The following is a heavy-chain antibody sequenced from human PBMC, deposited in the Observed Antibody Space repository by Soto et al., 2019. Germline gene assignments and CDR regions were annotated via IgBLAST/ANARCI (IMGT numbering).Heavy chain of an antibody. CDR3: AREFWPLNWFDP. J-gene: IGHJ5*02. CDR1: GFTFSSYS. CDR2: ISSSSSTI. Sequence: GGSLRLSCAASGFTFSSYSMNWVRQAPGKGLEWVSYISSSSSTIYYAESVKGRFTISRDNAKNSLYLQMNSLRDEDTAVYYCAREFWPLNWFDPWGQGTLVTVSS. V-gene: IGHV3-48*02. D-gene: IGHD3-3*01.